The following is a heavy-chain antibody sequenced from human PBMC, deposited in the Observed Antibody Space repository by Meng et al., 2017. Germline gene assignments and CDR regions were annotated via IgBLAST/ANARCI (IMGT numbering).Heavy chain of an antibody. Sequence: EVQLVGSGGGLVQPGGSLRLSCAASGFPFNNYWMHWVRQVPGKGLVWVSRISGDGSITNYADSVKGRFTISRDNAKNTLYLQMNSLRPEDTAVYYCLDEAPRSDYWGQGSLVTVSS. J-gene: IGHJ4*02. CDR1: GFPFNNYW. CDR2: ISGDGSIT. D-gene: IGHD1-1*01. CDR3: LDEAPRSDY. V-gene: IGHV3-74*01.